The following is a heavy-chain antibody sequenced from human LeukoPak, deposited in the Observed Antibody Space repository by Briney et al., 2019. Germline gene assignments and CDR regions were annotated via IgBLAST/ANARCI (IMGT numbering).Heavy chain of an antibody. CDR1: GVTFSSYS. Sequence: GGSLRLSCAASGVTFSSYSMNWVRQAPGKGLEWVSSISSSSSYIYYADSVKGRFTISRDNAKNSLYLQMNSLRAEDTAVYYCARAHDYGGNWFDPWGQGTLVTVSS. V-gene: IGHV3-21*01. CDR2: ISSSSSYI. CDR3: ARAHDYGGNWFDP. J-gene: IGHJ5*02. D-gene: IGHD4-23*01.